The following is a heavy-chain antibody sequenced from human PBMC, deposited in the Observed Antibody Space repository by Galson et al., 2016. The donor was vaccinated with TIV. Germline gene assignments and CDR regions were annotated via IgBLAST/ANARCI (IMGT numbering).Heavy chain of an antibody. Sequence: SLRLSCAASGFTLDYYAMHWVRQAPGKGLEWVSGISWNSGSIHYADSVKGRFTISRDNAKNSLYLQMNSLRSEDTALYYCAKDHSRGHPYYYYMDVWGKGTTVTVSS. CDR1: GFTLDYYA. J-gene: IGHJ6*03. D-gene: IGHD3-22*01. CDR2: ISWNSGSI. CDR3: AKDHSRGHPYYYYMDV. V-gene: IGHV3-9*01.